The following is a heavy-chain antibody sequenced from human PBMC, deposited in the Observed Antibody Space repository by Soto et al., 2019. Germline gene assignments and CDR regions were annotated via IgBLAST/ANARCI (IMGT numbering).Heavy chain of an antibody. Sequence: QVQLQESGPGLVKPSETLSLTCTVSGGSISSYYWRWIRQPPGKGLEWIGYIYYSGSTNYNPSLKSRVPISVDRSKNQFSRTLISVTAADTAVYYCARRWGRSFGYWGQGTLVTVSS. J-gene: IGHJ4*02. CDR2: IYYSGST. CDR3: ARRWGRSFGY. V-gene: IGHV4-59*08. CDR1: GGSISSYY. D-gene: IGHD2-15*01.